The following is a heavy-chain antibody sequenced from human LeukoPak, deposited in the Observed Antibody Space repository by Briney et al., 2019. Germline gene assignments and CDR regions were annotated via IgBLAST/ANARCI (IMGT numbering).Heavy chain of an antibody. CDR2: INHSGST. CDR1: GGSISSGGYS. CDR3: AREFRYYYDSSGYYLSNYSDY. V-gene: IGHV4-34*01. D-gene: IGHD3-22*01. Sequence: PSETLSLTCAVSGGSISSGGYSWSWIRQPPGKGLEWIGEINHSGSTNYNPSLKSRVTISVDTSKNQFSLKLSSVTAADTAVYYCAREFRYYYDSSGYYLSNYSDYWGQGTLVTVSS. J-gene: IGHJ4*02.